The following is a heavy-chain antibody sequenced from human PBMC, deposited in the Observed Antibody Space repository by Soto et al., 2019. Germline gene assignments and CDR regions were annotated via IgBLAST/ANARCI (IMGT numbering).Heavy chain of an antibody. CDR2: VSSDGGIR. Sequence: QVQLVESGGGVVQPGRSLRLSCAASGFAFSNYGMSWVRQAPGKGLEWVAVVSSDGGIRHYADSVRGRFTISRDNSKNTIYLQMNSLRAEDTAVYYCAKEMVVSPFDSWGQGTLVTVSS. CDR1: GFAFSNYG. D-gene: IGHD2-21*01. J-gene: IGHJ4*02. CDR3: AKEMVVSPFDS. V-gene: IGHV3-30*18.